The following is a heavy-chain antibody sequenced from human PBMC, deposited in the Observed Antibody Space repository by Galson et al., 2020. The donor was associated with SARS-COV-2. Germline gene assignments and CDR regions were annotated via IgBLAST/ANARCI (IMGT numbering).Heavy chain of an antibody. CDR2: IRGSDGST. V-gene: IGHV3-23*01. CDR1: GITFSSSD. CDR3: AKNWDR. Sequence: GGSLRLSCAASGITFSSSDMSWVRQAPGRGLEWVATIRGSDGSTFYADSVRGRFTISRDDSRNTVYLQMSSLRAGDTAVYFCAKNWDRWGQGTLVTVSS. J-gene: IGHJ5*02.